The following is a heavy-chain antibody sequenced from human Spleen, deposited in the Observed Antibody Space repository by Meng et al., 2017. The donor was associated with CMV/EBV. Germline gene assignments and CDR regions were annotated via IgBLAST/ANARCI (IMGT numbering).Heavy chain of an antibody. V-gene: IGHV3-7*01. Sequence: GGSLRLSCAASGFTFSSYWMSWVRQAPGKGLEWVANIKQDGSEKYYVDSVKGRFTISRDNAKNSLYLEMNSLRDEDTAVYFCATNGGGGGVLHNWGQGTLVTVSS. D-gene: IGHD3-16*01. J-gene: IGHJ4*02. CDR1: GFTFSSYW. CDR2: IKQDGSEK. CDR3: ATNGGGGGVLHN.